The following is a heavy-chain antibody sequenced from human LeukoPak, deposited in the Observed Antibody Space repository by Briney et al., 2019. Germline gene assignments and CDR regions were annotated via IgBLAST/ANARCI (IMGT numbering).Heavy chain of an antibody. CDR2: ISWSGGNT. CDR1: GFTFSSYG. Sequence: GGSLRLSCAASGFTFSSYGMSWVRQAPGKGLEWVSGISWSGGNTGYADSVKGRFTISRDNSKNTLYLQMNSLRAEDTAVYYCAKYLGYGYYDILTGPFGPVFDYWGQGTLVTVSS. J-gene: IGHJ4*02. D-gene: IGHD3-9*01. CDR3: AKYLGYGYYDILTGPFGPVFDY. V-gene: IGHV3-23*01.